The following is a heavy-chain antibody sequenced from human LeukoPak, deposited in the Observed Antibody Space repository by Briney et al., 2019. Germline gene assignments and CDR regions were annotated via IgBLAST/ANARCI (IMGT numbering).Heavy chain of an antibody. V-gene: IGHV4-30-2*01. CDR2: IYHSGST. Sequence: SQTLSLTCAVSGGSISSGGYSWSWIRQPPGKGLEWIGYIYHSGSTYYNPSLKSRVTISVDTSKNQFSLKLSSVTAADTAVYYCARAYSSGWYKRYYFDYWGQGTLVTVSS. J-gene: IGHJ4*02. CDR1: GGSISSGGYS. D-gene: IGHD6-19*01. CDR3: ARAYSSGWYKRYYFDY.